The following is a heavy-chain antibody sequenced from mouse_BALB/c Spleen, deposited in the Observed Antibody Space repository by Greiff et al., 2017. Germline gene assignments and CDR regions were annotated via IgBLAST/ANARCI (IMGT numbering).Heavy chain of an antibody. CDR1: GFTFSSYT. CDR2: ISSGGSYT. V-gene: IGHV5-6-4*01. CDR3: TGYYDYWFDY. Sequence: EVMLVESGGGLVKPGGSLKLSCAASGFTFSSYTMSWVRQTPEKRLEWVATISSGGSYTYYPDSVKGRFTISRDNAKNTLYLQMSSLKSEDTAMYYCTGYYDYWFDYWGQGTTLTVSS. J-gene: IGHJ2*01. D-gene: IGHD2-4*01.